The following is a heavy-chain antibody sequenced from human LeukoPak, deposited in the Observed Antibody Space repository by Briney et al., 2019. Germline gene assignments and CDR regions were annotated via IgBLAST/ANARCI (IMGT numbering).Heavy chain of an antibody. Sequence: SLRLTCAASGFSFNTFDMSWVRQAPGRGLEWVSFISGSDGGTQYANSVKGRVTISRDNFNNLLYLDMHSLRGDDTAIYYCVKGGWLDDYGQGTLVTVSS. CDR2: ISGSDGGT. CDR3: VKGGWLDD. V-gene: IGHV3-23*01. J-gene: IGHJ4*02. CDR1: GFSFNTFD. D-gene: IGHD2-15*01.